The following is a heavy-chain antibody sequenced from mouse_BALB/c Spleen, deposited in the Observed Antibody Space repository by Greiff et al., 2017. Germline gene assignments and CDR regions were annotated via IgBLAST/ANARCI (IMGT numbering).Heavy chain of an antibody. Sequence: EVQRVESGGGLVQPGGSRKLSCAASGFTFSSFGMHWVRQAPEKGLEWVAYISSGSSTIYYADTVKGRFTISRDNPKNTLFLQMTSLRSEDTAMYYCARWVFYAMDYWGQGTSVTVSS. CDR1: GFTFSSFG. CDR2: ISSGSSTI. CDR3: ARWVFYAMDY. J-gene: IGHJ4*01. V-gene: IGHV5-17*02.